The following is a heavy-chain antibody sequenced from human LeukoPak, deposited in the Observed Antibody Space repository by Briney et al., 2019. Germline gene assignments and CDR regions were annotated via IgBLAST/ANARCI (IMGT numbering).Heavy chain of an antibody. CDR3: ARDAQRGFDYSNSLKY. Sequence: GGSLSLSCAASGFIFSHHGMHWVRQAPGQGLEWVAVIWSDATNRFYADSVKGRFTISRDNSQNTVFLQMDSLRVKDTAIYYCARDAQRGFDYSNSLKYWGHGTLVTVSS. D-gene: IGHD4-11*01. J-gene: IGHJ4*01. V-gene: IGHV3-33*01. CDR1: GFIFSHHG. CDR2: IWSDATNR.